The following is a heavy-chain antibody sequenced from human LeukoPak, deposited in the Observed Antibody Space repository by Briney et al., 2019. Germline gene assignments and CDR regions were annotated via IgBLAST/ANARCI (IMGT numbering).Heavy chain of an antibody. CDR2: ISSSSSYI. V-gene: IGHV3-21*01. Sequence: PGGSLRLSCAASGFTFSSYSMNWVRQAPGKGLEWVSSISSSSSYIYYADSVKGRFTISRDNAKNSLYLQMNSLRAEDTAVYYCAVAPRWSPSSRGGYDAFDIWGQGTMVTVSS. CDR3: AVAPRWSPSSRGGYDAFDI. CDR1: GFTFSSYS. D-gene: IGHD4-23*01. J-gene: IGHJ3*02.